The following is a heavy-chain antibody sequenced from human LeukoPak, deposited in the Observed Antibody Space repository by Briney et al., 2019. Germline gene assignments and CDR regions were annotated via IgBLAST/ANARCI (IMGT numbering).Heavy chain of an antibody. V-gene: IGHV3-74*01. CDR2: IYIDGTGT. D-gene: IGHD5-18*01. Sequence: GGSLRLSCAASGFTFSNYWMHWVRQAPGKGLVWVSRIYIDGTGTFYADSVKGRFTISRDNAKNSLYLQMNSLRVEDTAVYYCARAPPSSGYSYHFDIWGQGTMVTVSS. J-gene: IGHJ3*02. CDR1: GFTFSNYW. CDR3: ARAPPSSGYSYHFDI.